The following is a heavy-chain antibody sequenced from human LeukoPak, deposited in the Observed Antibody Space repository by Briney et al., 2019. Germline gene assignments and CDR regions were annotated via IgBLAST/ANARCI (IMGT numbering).Heavy chain of an antibody. CDR3: AREGGYCSGGSCYFWFDP. CDR2: INAGNGNT. D-gene: IGHD2-15*01. V-gene: IGHV1-3*01. Sequence: ASVKVSCKASGYTFTSYAMHWVRQAPGQRLESMGWINAGNGNTKYSQKFQGRVTITRDTSASTAYMELSSLRSEDTAVYYCAREGGYCSGGSCYFWFDPWGQGTLVTVSS. J-gene: IGHJ5*02. CDR1: GYTFTSYA.